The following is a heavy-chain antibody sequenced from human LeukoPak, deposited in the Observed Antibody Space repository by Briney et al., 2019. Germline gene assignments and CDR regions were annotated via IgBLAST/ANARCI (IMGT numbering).Heavy chain of an antibody. CDR3: AKSTGWEKNWFDP. D-gene: IGHD1-14*01. Sequence: SETLSLTCTVSGGSISSHYWSWIRQPPGKGLEWIGYIYYSGSTNYNPSLKSRVTISVDTSKNQFSLKLSSVTAADTAVYYCAKSTGWEKNWFDPWGQGTLVTVSS. CDR2: IYYSGST. V-gene: IGHV4-59*11. J-gene: IGHJ5*02. CDR1: GGSISSHY.